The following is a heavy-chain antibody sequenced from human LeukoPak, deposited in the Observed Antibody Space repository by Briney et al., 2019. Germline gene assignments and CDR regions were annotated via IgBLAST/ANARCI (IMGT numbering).Heavy chain of an antibody. J-gene: IGHJ4*02. CDR2: IKRDGSEK. Sequence: GGSLRLSCAASGFTVSNYWMSWVRQAPGKGLEWVPNIKRDGSEKYCVDSVKGRFTISRDNAKNSLYLQMNSLRAEDTAVYYCVREPYYYDGSGVFDYWGQGSLVTVSS. V-gene: IGHV3-7*05. D-gene: IGHD3-22*01. CDR3: VREPYYYDGSGVFDY. CDR1: GFTVSNYW.